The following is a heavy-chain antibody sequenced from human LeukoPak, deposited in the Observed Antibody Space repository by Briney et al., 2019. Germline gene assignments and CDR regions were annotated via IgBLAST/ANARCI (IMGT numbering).Heavy chain of an antibody. CDR2: IYYSGST. Sequence: SETLSLTCTVSGGSISSSSYYWGWIRQPPGKGLEWIGSIYYSGSTHYNPPLKSRVTISVDTSKNQFSLKLSSMTAADTAVYYCARLGIGLLDYWGQGTLVTVSS. CDR1: GGSISSSSYY. J-gene: IGHJ4*02. CDR3: ARLGIGLLDY. D-gene: IGHD2-21*02. V-gene: IGHV4-39*01.